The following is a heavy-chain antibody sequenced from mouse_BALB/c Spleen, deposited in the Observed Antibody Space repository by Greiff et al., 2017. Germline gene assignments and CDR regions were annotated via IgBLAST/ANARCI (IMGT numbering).Heavy chain of an antibody. J-gene: IGHJ2*01. V-gene: IGHV3-6*02. CDR2: ISYDGSN. D-gene: IGHD2-2*01. Sequence: EVKLLESGPGLVKPSQSLSLTCSVTGYSITSGYYWNWIRQFPGNKLEWMGYISYDGSNNYNPSLKNRISITRDTSKNQFFLKLNSVTTEDTATYYCARRLRGYYFDYWGQGTTLTVSS. CDR1: GYSITSGYY. CDR3: ARRLRGYYFDY.